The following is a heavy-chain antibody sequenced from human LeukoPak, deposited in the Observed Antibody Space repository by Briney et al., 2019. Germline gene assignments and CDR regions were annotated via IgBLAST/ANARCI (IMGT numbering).Heavy chain of an antibody. CDR2: IRYDGGNE. V-gene: IGHV3-30*02. J-gene: IGHJ4*02. CDR1: GFPFSSYG. Sequence: GGSLRLSCAASGFPFSSYGIHWVRQAPGKGLEWVAFIRYDGGNEYYADSVKGRYTVSRDNSRNTVYLQMNSLRPEDTAVYYCARDGGLYSVVRGADYNCFDYWGQGTLVTVSS. D-gene: IGHD3-10*01. CDR3: ARDGGLYSVVRGADYNCFDY.